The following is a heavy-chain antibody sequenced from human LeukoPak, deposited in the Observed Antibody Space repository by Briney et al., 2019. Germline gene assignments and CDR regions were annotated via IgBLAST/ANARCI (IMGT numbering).Heavy chain of an antibody. CDR3: VKDRPCDGCMPMDA. J-gene: IGHJ6*02. Sequence: GGSLRLSCAASGFTFSDYSMSWVRQVPGEGMEWVSGIGRVGYTYLADPVKGRFTISRDNSKSTVYLQMNSLRAEDTAIYYCVKDRPCDGCMPMDAWGQGTTVTVSS. CDR1: GFTFSDYS. D-gene: IGHD5-24*01. CDR2: IGRVGYT. V-gene: IGHV3-23*01.